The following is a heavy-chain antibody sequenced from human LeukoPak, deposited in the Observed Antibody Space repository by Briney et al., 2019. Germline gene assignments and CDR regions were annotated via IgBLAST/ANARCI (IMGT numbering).Heavy chain of an antibody. CDR3: ARVRGSGYDEVPLDY. D-gene: IGHD5-12*01. CDR2: ISSSGRYI. Sequence: GGSLRLSCAASGFTFSGYSMNWVRQAPGKGLEWVSSISSSGRYISYADSVKGRFTISRDNAKNSLYLHMNSLRAEDTAVYYCARVRGSGYDEVPLDYWGQGTLVTVSS. CDR1: GFTFSGYS. J-gene: IGHJ4*02. V-gene: IGHV3-21*01.